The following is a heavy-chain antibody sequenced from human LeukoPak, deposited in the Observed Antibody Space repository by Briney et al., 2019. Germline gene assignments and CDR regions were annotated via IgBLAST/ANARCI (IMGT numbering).Heavy chain of an antibody. CDR3: AKSGSYRFDD. CDR1: GFTFSTYG. Sequence: GGSLRLSCAASGFTFSTYGMNWVRQAPGKGLEWVSYISSGSGTIYYADSVKGRFTISRDNAKNPLYLQMNSLRDEDTAVYYCAKSGSYRFDDWGQGTLVTVSS. CDR2: ISSGSGTI. J-gene: IGHJ4*02. V-gene: IGHV3-48*02. D-gene: IGHD1-26*01.